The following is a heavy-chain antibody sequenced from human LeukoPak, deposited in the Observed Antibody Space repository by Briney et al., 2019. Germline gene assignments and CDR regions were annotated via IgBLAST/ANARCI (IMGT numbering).Heavy chain of an antibody. J-gene: IGHJ5*02. CDR2: IYYSGST. V-gene: IGHV4-59*01. CDR1: GGSISSYY. D-gene: IGHD5-24*01. CDR3: ARLGLEMATTPHWFDP. Sequence: SETLSLTCTVSGGSISSYYWSWIRQPPGKGLEWIGYIYYSGSTNYNPSLKSRVTISVDTSKNQFSLKLSSVTAADTAVYYCARLGLEMATTPHWFDPWGQGTLVTVSS.